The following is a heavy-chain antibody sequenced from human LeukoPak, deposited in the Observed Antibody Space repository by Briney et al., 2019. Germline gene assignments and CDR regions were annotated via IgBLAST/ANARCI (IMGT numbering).Heavy chain of an antibody. CDR3: AREERYSSSGHFDY. Sequence: SETLSLTCTVSGDSISNYYWSWIRQPAGKGLEWIGRIYTSGSTNYNPSLKSRVTMSVDTSKNQFSLKLSSVTAADTAVYYCAREERYSSSGHFDYWGQGTLVTVSS. CDR2: IYTSGST. V-gene: IGHV4-4*07. J-gene: IGHJ4*02. CDR1: GDSISNYY. D-gene: IGHD6-6*01.